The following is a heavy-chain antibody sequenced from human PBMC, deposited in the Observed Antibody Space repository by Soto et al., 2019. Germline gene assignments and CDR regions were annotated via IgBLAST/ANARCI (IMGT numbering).Heavy chain of an antibody. CDR3: ARGGWEYSSSSGVCMDV. V-gene: IGHV3-33*01. CDR1: GFTFSSYG. CDR2: IWYDGSNK. Sequence: GGSLRLSCAASGFTFSSYGMHWVRQAPGKGLEWVAVIWYDGSNKYYADSVKGRFTISRDNSKNTLYLQMNSLRAEDTAVYYCARGGWEYSSSSGVCMDVWGQGTTVTVSS. D-gene: IGHD6-6*01. J-gene: IGHJ6*02.